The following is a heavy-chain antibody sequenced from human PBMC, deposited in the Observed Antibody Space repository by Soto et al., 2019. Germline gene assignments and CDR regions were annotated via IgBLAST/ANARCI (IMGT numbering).Heavy chain of an antibody. CDR3: AREGDFGSGSYSFDY. Sequence: QVQLQESGPGLVKPSQTLSLTCAVSGGSISSGDYYWSWIRQHPGKGLEWIGHIYYSGTTYYNLSLKSRVTISVDTSKNQFSLKLSSVTAADTAVYYCAREGDFGSGSYSFDYWGQGTLVTVSS. D-gene: IGHD3-10*01. J-gene: IGHJ4*02. CDR1: GGSISSGDYY. CDR2: IYYSGTT. V-gene: IGHV4-31*11.